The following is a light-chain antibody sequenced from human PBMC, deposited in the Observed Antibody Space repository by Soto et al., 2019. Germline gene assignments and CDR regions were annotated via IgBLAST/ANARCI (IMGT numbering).Light chain of an antibody. Sequence: QSALTQPASVSGSPGQTITISCAGTKFDIGRYNYVSWYQQHPGKAPKLIIYEVTDRPSGVSNRFSGSKSGNTASLTISGLQAEDEAEYYCSSYTNINTRACVFGTGTQLTVL. CDR3: SSYTNINTRACV. V-gene: IGLV2-14*01. J-gene: IGLJ1*01. CDR1: KFDIGRYNY. CDR2: EVT.